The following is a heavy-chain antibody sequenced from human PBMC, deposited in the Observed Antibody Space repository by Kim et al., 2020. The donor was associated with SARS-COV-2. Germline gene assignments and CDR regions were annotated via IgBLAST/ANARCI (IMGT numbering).Heavy chain of an antibody. D-gene: IGHD3-9*01. CDR2: TYWDDDK. CDR3: ALTGYDILTGYSTLYFDY. CDR1: GFSLSTSGVG. V-gene: IGHV2-5*02. Sequence: SGPTLVNPTQTLTLTCTFSGFSLSTSGVGVGWIRQPPGKALEWLALTYWDDDKRYSPSLKSRLTITKDTSKNQVVLTMTNMDPVDTATYYCALTGYDILTGYSTLYFDYWGQGTLVTVSS. J-gene: IGHJ4*02.